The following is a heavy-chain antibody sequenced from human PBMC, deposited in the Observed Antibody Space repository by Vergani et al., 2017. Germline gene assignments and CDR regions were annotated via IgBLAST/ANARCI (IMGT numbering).Heavy chain of an antibody. CDR3: ARAVDGYNSDY. CDR2: IYYSGST. J-gene: IGHJ4*02. Sequence: QLQLQESVPGLVKPSETLSLTCTVSGGSTSSSSDYWGWIRQPPGKGLEWIGSIYYSGSTYYNPSLKSRVTISVDTSKNQFSLKLSSVTAADTAVYYCARAVDGYNSDYWGQGTLVTVSS. D-gene: IGHD5-24*01. V-gene: IGHV4-39*07. CDR1: GGSTSSSSDY.